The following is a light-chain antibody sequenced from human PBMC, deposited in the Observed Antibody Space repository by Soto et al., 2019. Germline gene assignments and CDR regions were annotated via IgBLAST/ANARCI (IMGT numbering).Light chain of an antibody. Sequence: QSVLTQTPSVSGTPGHRVTISCTGSSSNIGAGYDVHWYQQLPGTAPKLLIYGNSNRPSGVPDRFSGSKSGTSASLAITGLQAEDEADYYCQSYDSSLSGVVFGGGTQLTVL. CDR3: QSYDSSLSGVV. CDR1: SSNIGAGYD. J-gene: IGLJ2*01. CDR2: GNS. V-gene: IGLV1-40*01.